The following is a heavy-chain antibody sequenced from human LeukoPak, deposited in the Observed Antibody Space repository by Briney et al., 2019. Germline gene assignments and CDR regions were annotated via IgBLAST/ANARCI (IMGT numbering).Heavy chain of an antibody. V-gene: IGHV4-30-4*08. Sequence: SETLSLTCTVSGGSISSSSYYWGWIRQPPGKGLEWIGYIYYSGSTYYNPSLKSRVTISVGTSKNQFSLKLSSVTAADTAMYYCAREGGYHNWFDPWGQGTLVTVSS. CDR2: IYYSGST. CDR1: GGSISSSSYY. J-gene: IGHJ5*02. D-gene: IGHD1-26*01. CDR3: AREGGYHNWFDP.